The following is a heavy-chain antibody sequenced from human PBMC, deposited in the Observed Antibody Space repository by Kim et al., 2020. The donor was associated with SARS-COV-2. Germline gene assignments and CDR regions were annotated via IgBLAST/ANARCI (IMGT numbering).Heavy chain of an antibody. CDR1: GVSISTSNW. J-gene: IGHJ5*02. Sequence: SETLSLTCAVSGVSISTSNWWSWIRQPPGKGLEWIGEISHSGTTNYNPSLKRRVTISLDKSKNQFSLKLSSVTAADTAVYYCASDEDYYGSGRGWLDPWGQGTLVTVSS. CDR3: ASDEDYYGSGRGWLDP. CDR2: ISHSGTT. V-gene: IGHV4-4*02. D-gene: IGHD3-10*01.